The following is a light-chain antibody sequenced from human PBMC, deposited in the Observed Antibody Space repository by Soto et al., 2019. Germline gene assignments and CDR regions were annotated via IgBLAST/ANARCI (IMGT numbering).Light chain of an antibody. V-gene: IGLV2-14*01. CDR3: SSYTNNNTRV. CDR2: EVS. Sequence: QSVLTQSASVSGSPGQSITISCTGTSSDVGGYNYVSWYQQHPGKAPKLMIYEVSNRPSGVSNRFSGSKSGNTASLTISGLQAEDEADYYCSSYTNNNTRVFGGGTKLTVL. J-gene: IGLJ2*01. CDR1: SSDVGGYNY.